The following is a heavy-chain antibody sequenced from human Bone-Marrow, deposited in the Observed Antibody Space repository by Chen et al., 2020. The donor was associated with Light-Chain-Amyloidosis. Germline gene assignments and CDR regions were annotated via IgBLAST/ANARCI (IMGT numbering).Heavy chain of an antibody. Sequence: VQLLESGGGLVQPGGSLRVSCAASGFTYSSYAMSWVRQAPGKGLEWVSGVSGSGDSTYYADSVKGRFTISRDNSKNTLYLQMNSLRADDTAVYYCANAGGVAVAGTGDYWGQGTLVTVSS. D-gene: IGHD6-19*01. CDR1: GFTYSSYA. V-gene: IGHV3-23*01. J-gene: IGHJ4*02. CDR2: VSGSGDST. CDR3: ANAGGVAVAGTGDY.